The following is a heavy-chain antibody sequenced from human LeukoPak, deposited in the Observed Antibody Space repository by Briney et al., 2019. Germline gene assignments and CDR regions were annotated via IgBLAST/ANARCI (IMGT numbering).Heavy chain of an antibody. CDR3: ARGYDSYEPSYYYMDV. D-gene: IGHD5-18*01. Sequence: SETLSLTCTVSGGSISSYCWNWIRQPPGKGLEWIGYIYYSASTTYSPSLKSRVTISLDTSKNQFSLKLNSVTAADTAVYYCARGYDSYEPSYYYMDVWGKGTTVTVSS. J-gene: IGHJ6*03. CDR1: GGSISSYC. CDR2: IYYSAST. V-gene: IGHV4-59*01.